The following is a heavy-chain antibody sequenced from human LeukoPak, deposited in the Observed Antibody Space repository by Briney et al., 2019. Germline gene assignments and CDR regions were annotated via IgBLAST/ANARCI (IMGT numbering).Heavy chain of an antibody. J-gene: IGHJ4*02. V-gene: IGHV3-30*02. D-gene: IGHD4-17*01. CDR3: AKEIWPTVTTPGHTHFDY. CDR1: GFTFSSYS. CDR2: IRYDGRNK. Sequence: GGSLRLSCAASGFTFSSYSMNWVRQAPGKGLEWVAFIRYDGRNKYYADSVKGRFTIFRDNSKNTLCLQMNSLRAEDTAVYYCAKEIWPTVTTPGHTHFDYWGQGTLVTVSS.